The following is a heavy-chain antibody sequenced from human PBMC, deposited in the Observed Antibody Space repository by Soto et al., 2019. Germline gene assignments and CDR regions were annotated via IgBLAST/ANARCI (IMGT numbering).Heavy chain of an antibody. D-gene: IGHD3-9*01. CDR3: ARDLSTYYDILTGSGMDV. J-gene: IGHJ6*02. V-gene: IGHV3-21*01. CDR2: ISSSSSYI. CDR1: GLTFSSYS. Sequence: GGSLRLSCAASGLTFSSYSMNWVRQAPGKGLEWVSSISSSSSYIYYADSVKGRFTISRDNAKNSLYLQMNSLRAEDTAVYYCARDLSTYYDILTGSGMDVWGQGTTVTVSS.